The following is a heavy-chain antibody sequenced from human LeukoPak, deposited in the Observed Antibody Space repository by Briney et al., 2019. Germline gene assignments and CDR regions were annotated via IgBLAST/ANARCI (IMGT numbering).Heavy chain of an antibody. V-gene: IGHV4-39*07. CDR1: GGSISSSSYY. J-gene: IGHJ4*02. CDR2: INHSGST. CDR3: ARGLGQWLVSDY. Sequence: SETLSLTCTVSGGSISSSSYYWGWIRQPPGKGLEWIGSINHSGSTNYNPSLKSRVTISVDTSKNQFSLKLSSVTAADTAVYYCARGLGQWLVSDYWGQGTLVTVSS. D-gene: IGHD6-19*01.